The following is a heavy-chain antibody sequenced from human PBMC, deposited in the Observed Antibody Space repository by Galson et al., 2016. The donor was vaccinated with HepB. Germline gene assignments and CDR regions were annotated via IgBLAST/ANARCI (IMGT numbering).Heavy chain of an antibody. CDR1: GGAINSAYH. Sequence: TLSLTCSVSGGAINSAYHWSWIRQHPGKGLEWIGYISYTGLTNYKSSLKSRVTISVDTSKNQFSLRLSSVTAADTAVYYCAREDGTSKKEFDSWGQGTLVTVSS. V-gene: IGHV4-31*03. D-gene: IGHD5-24*01. J-gene: IGHJ4*02. CDR2: ISYTGLT. CDR3: AREDGTSKKEFDS.